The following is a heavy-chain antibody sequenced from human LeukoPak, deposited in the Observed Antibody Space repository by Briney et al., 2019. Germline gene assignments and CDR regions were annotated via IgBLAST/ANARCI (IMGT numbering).Heavy chain of an antibody. V-gene: IGHV4-59*01. D-gene: IGHD2-2*01. CDR1: GGSISSDY. CDR2: IYNSGST. CDR3: AKRRCTNCNPFYFDY. J-gene: IGHJ4*02. Sequence: SETLSLTCTVSGGSISSDYWTWIRQPPGKGLEWIGYIYNSGSTNYNPSLKSRVTISLDTSKNQFSLKLSSVTAADTAVYYCAKRRCTNCNPFYFDYWGRGALATVSS.